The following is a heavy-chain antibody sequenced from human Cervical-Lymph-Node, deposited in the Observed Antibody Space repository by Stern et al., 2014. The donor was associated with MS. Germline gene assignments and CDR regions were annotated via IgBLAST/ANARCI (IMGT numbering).Heavy chain of an antibody. J-gene: IGHJ6*02. V-gene: IGHV5-51*01. Sequence: EVQLVESGAEVKKPGESLKISCKGSGYSFTSYWIGWVRQMPGKGLEWMGIIYPGDSDTRYSPSFQGQVTISADKSISTAYLQWSSLKASDTAMYYCAVSGAVAGTYYGMDVWGQGTTVTVSS. CDR3: AVSGAVAGTYYGMDV. CDR1: GYSFTSYW. D-gene: IGHD6-19*01. CDR2: IYPGDSDT.